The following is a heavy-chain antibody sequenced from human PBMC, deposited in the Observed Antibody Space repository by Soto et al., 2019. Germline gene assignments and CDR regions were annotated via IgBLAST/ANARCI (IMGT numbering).Heavy chain of an antibody. J-gene: IGHJ6*02. CDR3: ARGRPNYFYYGLDV. Sequence: LSLTCTVSGGSIKSDYYWAWVRQPPGGGLEWMGYKYYSGATDSDPSLEARVSFSVDTSKNQFFLNLTSVTVADTAVYYCARGRPNYFYYGLDVWGPGIPVTAP. CDR2: KYYSGAT. V-gene: IGHV4-30-4*01. CDR1: GGSIKSDYY.